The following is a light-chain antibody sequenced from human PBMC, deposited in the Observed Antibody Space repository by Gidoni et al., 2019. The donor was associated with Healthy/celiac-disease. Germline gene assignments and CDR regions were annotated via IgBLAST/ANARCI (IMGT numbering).Light chain of an antibody. Sequence: DIQMTQSPSSLSASVGDRVTITCRASQSISSDFNWYQQKPVKAPKLLIYTASSLQSGVPSRFSGSGSGTDFTLTISSLQPEDFATYYCQQSYSTPPYPFGQGTKLEIK. V-gene: IGKV1-39*01. CDR1: QSISSD. CDR2: TAS. CDR3: QQSYSTPPYP. J-gene: IGKJ2*01.